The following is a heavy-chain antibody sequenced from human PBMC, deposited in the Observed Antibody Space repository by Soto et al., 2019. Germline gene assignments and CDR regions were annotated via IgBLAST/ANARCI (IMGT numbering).Heavy chain of an antibody. D-gene: IGHD6-13*01. V-gene: IGHV3-30-3*01. CDR1: GFTFSTYT. Sequence: GGSLRLSCVASGFTFSTYTMYWVRQAPGKGLEWVALISNDGVDKYFADSVKGRFTISRDNSKNTLFLQMNRLRGEDTAVYFCARVTDPFSWFNPYYFDSWGQGTLVTVSS. CDR3: ARVTDPFSWFNPYYFDS. J-gene: IGHJ4*02. CDR2: ISNDGVDK.